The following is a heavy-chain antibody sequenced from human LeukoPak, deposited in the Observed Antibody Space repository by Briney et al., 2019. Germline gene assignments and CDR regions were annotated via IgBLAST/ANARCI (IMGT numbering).Heavy chain of an antibody. D-gene: IGHD2-21*02. J-gene: IGHJ4*02. CDR2: INPNSGGT. Sequence: ASVKVSCKASGYTFTNYAISWVRQAPGQGLEWVGWINPNSGGTNYAQKFQGRVTMTRDTSISTAYMELSRLLSGDTAVYYCARGKTIVYCGGDCYRFDNWGQGTLVTVSS. CDR1: GYTFTNYA. CDR3: ARGKTIVYCGGDCYRFDN. V-gene: IGHV1-2*02.